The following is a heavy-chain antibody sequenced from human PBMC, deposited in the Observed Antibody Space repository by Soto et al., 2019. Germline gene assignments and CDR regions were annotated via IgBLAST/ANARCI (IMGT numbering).Heavy chain of an antibody. CDR2: ISSTSNTI. CDR3: ARDRGCSGGICYRDLGY. CDR1: GFTFSSYS. V-gene: IGHV3-48*01. J-gene: IGHJ4*02. Sequence: EVQLVESGGGLVQPGGSLRLSCAASGFTFSSYSMSWVRQAPGKGLEWVSYISSTSNTIYYAASVKGRFTISRDNAKNSLYLHLNSLSAEDTAVYYCARDRGCSGGICYRDLGYWGQGTLVTVSS. D-gene: IGHD2-15*01.